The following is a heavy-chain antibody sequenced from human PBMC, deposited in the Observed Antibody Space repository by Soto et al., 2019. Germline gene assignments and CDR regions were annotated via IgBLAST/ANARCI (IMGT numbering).Heavy chain of an antibody. CDR2: MSHRGGT. Sequence: QVQLQQWGAGLLKPSETLSLTCAVYGGFVSSGSYYWSWIRQPPGKGLEWIGEMSHRGGTHFNPSLKSRVTIAVDTSKNQFSLKMSSVTAADAAVYYGARVERGTATTGVDALDIWGPGTMVTVSS. CDR3: ARVERGTATTGVDALDI. J-gene: IGHJ3*02. V-gene: IGHV4-34*01. D-gene: IGHD1-1*01. CDR1: GGFVSSGSYY.